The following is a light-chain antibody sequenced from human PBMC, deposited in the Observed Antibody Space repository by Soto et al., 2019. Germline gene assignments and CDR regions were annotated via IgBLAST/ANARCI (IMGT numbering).Light chain of an antibody. Sequence: DIQMTQSPSTLSASIGDRVTITCRASESIRTWLAWYQHKPGKASKFLIYDASSLESGVPSRFSGSGSGTEFTLTISNLQPEDSAIYYCQQSFSAPLTFGGGTKVDIK. CDR1: ESIRTW. CDR2: DAS. V-gene: IGKV1-5*01. J-gene: IGKJ4*01. CDR3: QQSFSAPLT.